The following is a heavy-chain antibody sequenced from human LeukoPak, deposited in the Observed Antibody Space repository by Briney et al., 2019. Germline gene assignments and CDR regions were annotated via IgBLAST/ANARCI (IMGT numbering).Heavy chain of an antibody. D-gene: IGHD2-15*01. CDR1: GVTFSSYA. V-gene: IGHV3-23*01. CDR3: AKDSEVVVAATEYYFDY. J-gene: IGHJ4*02. Sequence: GVSLRLSCAASGVTFSSYAMSWVRQAPGKGLEWVSAISGSGGSKYYADSVKGRFTISRDNSKNTLYLQMNSLRAEDTAVYYCAKDSEVVVAATEYYFDYWGQGTLVTVSS. CDR2: ISGSGGSK.